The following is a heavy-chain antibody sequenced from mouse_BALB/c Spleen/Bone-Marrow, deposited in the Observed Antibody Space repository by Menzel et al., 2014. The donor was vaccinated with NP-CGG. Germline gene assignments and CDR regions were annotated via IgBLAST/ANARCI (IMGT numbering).Heavy chain of an antibody. Sequence: VQLQQPGPELVKPGASVKMSCKASGYTFTSCVMHWVKQKPGQGLEWIGYIIPSNDVTKYNEKFKGKATLTSDKSSSTAYMGLSSLTSEDSAVYYCARKRGGAMDYWGPGTSVTVSS. V-gene: IGHV1-14*01. CDR2: IIPSNDVT. CDR3: ARKRGGAMDY. J-gene: IGHJ4*01. CDR1: GYTFTSCV.